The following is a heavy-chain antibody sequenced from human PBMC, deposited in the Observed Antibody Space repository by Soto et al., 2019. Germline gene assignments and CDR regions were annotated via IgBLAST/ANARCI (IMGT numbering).Heavy chain of an antibody. D-gene: IGHD3-16*01. Sequence: QVQLVQSEAEVKKPGASVRVSCKASGYTFTSYAINWVRQAPGQGLEWMGWISNYNGNTKFAQKFQGRVTMTTDTSTATAYMELRSLRSNDTAGYYCVIPRIMSKPYWGQGTLVTVSS. J-gene: IGHJ4*02. V-gene: IGHV1-18*01. CDR3: VIPRIMSKPY. CDR1: GYTFTSYA. CDR2: ISNYNGNT.